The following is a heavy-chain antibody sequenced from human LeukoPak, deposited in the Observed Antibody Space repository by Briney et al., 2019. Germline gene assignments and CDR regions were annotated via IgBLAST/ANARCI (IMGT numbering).Heavy chain of an antibody. CDR1: GFTFSSYA. J-gene: IGHJ3*02. V-gene: IGHV3-23*01. CDR2: ISGSGGST. D-gene: IGHD3-3*01. CDR3: ANWYYDFWSGYSSDDAFDI. Sequence: GGSLRLSCAASGFTFSSYAMSWVRQAPGKGLERVSAISGSGGSTYYADSVKGRFTISRDNSKNTLYLQMNSLRAEDTAVYYCANWYYDFWSGYSSDDAFDIWGQGTMVTVSS.